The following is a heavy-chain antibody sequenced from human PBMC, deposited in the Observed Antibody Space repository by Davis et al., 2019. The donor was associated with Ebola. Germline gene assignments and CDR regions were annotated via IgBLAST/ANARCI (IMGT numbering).Heavy chain of an antibody. Sequence: SETLSLTCTVSGYSISSGYYWGWIRQPPGKGLEWIGSIDHSGSTYYNPSLKSLVTISVDTSKNQFSLKLSSVTAADTAVYYCAREYSSGRFGDYFDYWGQGTLVTVSS. D-gene: IGHD6-19*01. CDR2: IDHSGST. V-gene: IGHV4-38-2*02. CDR1: GYSISSGYY. CDR3: AREYSSGRFGDYFDY. J-gene: IGHJ4*02.